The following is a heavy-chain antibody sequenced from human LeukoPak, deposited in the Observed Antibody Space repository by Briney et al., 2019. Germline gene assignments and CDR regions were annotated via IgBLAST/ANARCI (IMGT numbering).Heavy chain of an antibody. CDR1: GYTFTNYG. CDR3: ARWEYDILTGTQGSFDY. CDR2: ISAYNGNT. V-gene: IGHV1-18*01. D-gene: IGHD3-9*01. J-gene: IGHJ4*02. Sequence: GGSVRLSCKASGYTFTNYGISWVRQAPGQGLEWMGWISAYNGNTHYAQNLQGRVTITTDTSTSTAYMELKSLRSDDTAVYYCARWEYDILTGTQGSFDYWGQGTLVTVSS.